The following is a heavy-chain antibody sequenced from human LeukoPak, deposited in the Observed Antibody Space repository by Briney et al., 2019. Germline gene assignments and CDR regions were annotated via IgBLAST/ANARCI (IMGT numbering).Heavy chain of an antibody. CDR1: GYTFTSYY. Sequence: ASVKVSYKASGYTFTSYYMHWVRQAPGQGLEWMGIINPSGGSTSYAQKFQGRVTMTRDTSTSTVYMELSSLRSEDTAVYYWARSPGYSGYDSRFDYWGQGTLVTVS. V-gene: IGHV1-46*01. J-gene: IGHJ4*02. CDR2: INPSGGST. CDR3: ARSPGYSGYDSRFDY. D-gene: IGHD5-12*01.